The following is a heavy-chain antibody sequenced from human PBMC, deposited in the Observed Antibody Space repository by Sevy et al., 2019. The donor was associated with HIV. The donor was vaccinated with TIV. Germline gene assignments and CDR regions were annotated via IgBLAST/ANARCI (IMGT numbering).Heavy chain of an antibody. V-gene: IGHV1-18*01. Sequence: ASVKVSCKASSYTFTSYGISWVRQAPGQGLEWMGWISAYNGNTNYAQKLQGRVTMTTDTSTSTAYMELRSLRSDDTAVYYCARARRYYYDSSGSSRVFDYWGQGTLVTVSS. CDR3: ARARRYYYDSSGSSRVFDY. CDR2: ISAYNGNT. CDR1: SYTFTSYG. J-gene: IGHJ4*02. D-gene: IGHD3-22*01.